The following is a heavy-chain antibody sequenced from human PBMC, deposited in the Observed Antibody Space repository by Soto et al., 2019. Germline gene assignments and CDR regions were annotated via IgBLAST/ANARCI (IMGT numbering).Heavy chain of an antibody. CDR1: GASMNSYH. CDR2: IHSSGST. Sequence: SSETLSLTXTVSGASMNSYHWSWIRQPAGKGLEWIGHIHSSGSTNYNPSLKSRVTMSVDTSKNQFSLRLMSLTAADTAVYYCARDQGVAAAGITWFDPWGQGSLVTVS. D-gene: IGHD6-13*01. CDR3: ARDQGVAAAGITWFDP. V-gene: IGHV4-4*07. J-gene: IGHJ5*02.